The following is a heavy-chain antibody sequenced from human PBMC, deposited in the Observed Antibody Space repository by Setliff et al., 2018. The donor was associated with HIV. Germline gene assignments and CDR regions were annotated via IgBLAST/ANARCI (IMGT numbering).Heavy chain of an antibody. V-gene: IGHV3-23*01. J-gene: IGHJ4*02. D-gene: IGHD6-25*01. CDR3: VQGGLSSGWGSF. CDR1: EFTFSDYY. Sequence: PGGSLRLSCVASEFTFSDYYMSWVRQAPGKGLEWVSSVATNGGSTYYAASVQGRFTISSDNSKSVVYLQMNSLRAEDTAVYYCVQGGLSSGWGSFWGQGTLVTVSS. CDR2: VATNGGST.